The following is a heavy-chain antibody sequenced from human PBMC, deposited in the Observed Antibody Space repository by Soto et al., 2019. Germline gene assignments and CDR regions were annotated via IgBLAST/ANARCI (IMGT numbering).Heavy chain of an antibody. CDR1: GRSISSGDYY. D-gene: IGHD6-13*01. V-gene: IGHV4-30-4*02. CDR3: ASPIAADNYYYGMDV. Sequence: PSETLSLTCPVSGRSISSGDYYWSWIRQPPGKGLEWIGYIYYSGSTYYNPSLKSRVTISVDTSKNQFSLKLSSVTAADTAVYYCASPIAADNYYYGMDVWGQGTTVT. J-gene: IGHJ6*02. CDR2: IYYSGST.